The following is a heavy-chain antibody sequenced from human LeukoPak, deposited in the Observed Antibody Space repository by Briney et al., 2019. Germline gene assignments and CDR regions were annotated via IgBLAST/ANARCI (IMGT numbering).Heavy chain of an antibody. CDR2: IKQDGSEK. CDR3: AKGYCSSTSCYSGY. V-gene: IGHV3-7*01. D-gene: IGHD2-2*01. Sequence: PGGSLRLSCAASGFTFSSYWMSWVRQAPGKGLEWVANIKQDGSEKYYVDSVKGRFTISRDNSKNTLYLQMNSLRAEDTAVYYCAKGYCSSTSCYSGYWGQGTLVTVSS. J-gene: IGHJ4*02. CDR1: GFTFSSYW.